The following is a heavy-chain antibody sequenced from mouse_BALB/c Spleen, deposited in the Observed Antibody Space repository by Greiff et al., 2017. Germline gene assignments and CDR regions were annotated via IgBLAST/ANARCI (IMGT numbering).Heavy chain of an antibody. V-gene: IGHV2-9*02. CDR3: AREGNYRSPFAY. J-gene: IGHJ3*01. CDR2: IWAGGST. D-gene: IGHD2-14*01. Sequence: VQGVESGPGLVAPSQSLSITCTVSGFSLTSYGVHWVRQPPGKGLEWLGVIWAGGSTNYNSALMSRLSISKDNSKSQVFLKMNSLQTDDTAMYYCAREGNYRSPFAYWGQGTLVTVSA. CDR1: GFSLTSYG.